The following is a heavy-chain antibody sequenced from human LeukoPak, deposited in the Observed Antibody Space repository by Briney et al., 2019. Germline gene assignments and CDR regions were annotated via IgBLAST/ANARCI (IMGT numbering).Heavy chain of an antibody. V-gene: IGHV4-30-2*01. J-gene: IGHJ4*02. Sequence: NPTETLSLTCAVSGGSISSGGYSWSWIRQPPGKGLEWIGYIYHSGSTYYNPSLKSRVTISVDRSKNQFSLKLSSVTAADTAVYYCARAKTYYYDNSGYYKVSLFDYWGQGTLVTVSS. CDR3: ARAKTYYYDNSGYYKVSLFDY. CDR1: GGSISSGGYS. D-gene: IGHD3-22*01. CDR2: IYHSGST.